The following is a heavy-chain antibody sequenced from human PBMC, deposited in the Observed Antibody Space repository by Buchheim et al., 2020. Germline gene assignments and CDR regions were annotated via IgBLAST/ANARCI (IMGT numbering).Heavy chain of an antibody. CDR1: GGSFSGYY. CDR3: ARGRVNLLGSTRRGYHSYYGMDV. CDR2: FDHLRRI. V-gene: IGHV4-34*01. D-gene: IGHD2-15*01. Sequence: QVQLQQWGAGLLKPAETLSLGCTVHGGSFSGYYWSWIRQPPGKGLEWVGEFDHLRRINYNPSLKRRIAISVDTSKNQFSLNLSSVSADDSAVYYCARGRVNLLGSTRRGYHSYYGMDVWGQGTT. J-gene: IGHJ6*02.